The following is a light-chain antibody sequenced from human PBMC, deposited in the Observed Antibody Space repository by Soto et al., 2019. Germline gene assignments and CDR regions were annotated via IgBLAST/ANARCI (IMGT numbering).Light chain of an antibody. Sequence: EIVLTQSPGTLSLSPGERATLSCRASQTISSSDLAWYQQKPGQAPRLLIFGASSRAPDIADRFSGSGSGTDSNFTISRLKLEDVAVYYCQFRDKSTPKSTFGQGTKLEI. CDR1: QTISSSD. V-gene: IGKV3-20*01. J-gene: IGKJ2*01. CDR2: GAS. CDR3: QFRDKSTPKST.